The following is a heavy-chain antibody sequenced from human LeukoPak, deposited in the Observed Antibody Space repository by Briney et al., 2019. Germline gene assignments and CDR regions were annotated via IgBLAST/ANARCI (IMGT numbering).Heavy chain of an antibody. Sequence: PSQTLSLTCSVSGGSISSSNYYWSWIRQPAGKGLEWIGRIYTSESTNYNPSLKSRVTISVDTSKNQFSLKLSSVTAADTAVYYCARDLISSYSNYIDAFDIWGQGTMVTVSS. J-gene: IGHJ3*02. CDR2: IYTSEST. V-gene: IGHV4-61*02. D-gene: IGHD4-11*01. CDR1: GGSISSSNYY. CDR3: ARDLISSYSNYIDAFDI.